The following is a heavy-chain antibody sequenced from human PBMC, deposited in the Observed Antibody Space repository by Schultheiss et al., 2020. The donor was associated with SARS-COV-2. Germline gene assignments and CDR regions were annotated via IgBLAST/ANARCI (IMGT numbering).Heavy chain of an antibody. CDR1: GFTFSSYW. CDR2: IKQDGSEK. D-gene: IGHD5-18*01. J-gene: IGHJ6*03. CDR3: ARTAAYSYGYYYYYYYMDV. Sequence: GESLKISCAASGFTFSSYWMSWVRQAPGKGLEWVANIKQDGSEKYYVDSVKGRFTISRDNAKNSLYLQMNSLRAEDTAVYYCARTAAYSYGYYYYYYYMDVWGKGTTVTVSS. V-gene: IGHV3-7*01.